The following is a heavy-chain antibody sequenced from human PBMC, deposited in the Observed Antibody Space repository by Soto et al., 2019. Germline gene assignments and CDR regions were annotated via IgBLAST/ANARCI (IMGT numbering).Heavy chain of an antibody. CDR1: GFTFSSYA. Sequence: PGGFLRLSCAASGFTFSSYAMSWVRQAPGKGLEWVSAISGSAGNTNYADSARGRFTISRDNSKNILYLQMNSLRAEDTAVYYCAKREGAWYFDYWGLGTLVTVSS. D-gene: IGHD1-26*01. V-gene: IGHV3-23*01. CDR2: ISGSAGNT. J-gene: IGHJ4*02. CDR3: AKREGAWYFDY.